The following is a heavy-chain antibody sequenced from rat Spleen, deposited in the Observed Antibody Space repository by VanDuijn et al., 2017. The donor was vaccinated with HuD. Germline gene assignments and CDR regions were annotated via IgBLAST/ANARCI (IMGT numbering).Heavy chain of an antibody. CDR1: GFTFSNYD. D-gene: IGHD4-3*01. CDR3: TTYSSGFGY. CDR2: IRPTGVIT. Sequence: EVQLVESGGGLVQPGRSLKLSCAASGFTFSNYDMAWVRKAPAKGLEWIASIRPTGVITNYRDSVKGRFTISRDNAKSTLYLQMDSLRSEDTATYYCTTYSSGFGYWGQGVMVTVSS. J-gene: IGHJ2*01. V-gene: IGHV5S23*01.